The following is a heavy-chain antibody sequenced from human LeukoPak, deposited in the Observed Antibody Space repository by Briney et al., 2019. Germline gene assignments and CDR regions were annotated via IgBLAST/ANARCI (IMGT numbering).Heavy chain of an antibody. CDR1: GHTFMNYG. CDR3: ASRSRGRGGDAFDI. D-gene: IGHD6-13*01. CDR2: ISAKNGNT. J-gene: IGHJ3*02. V-gene: IGHV1-18*01. Sequence: GASVKVSCKASGHTFMNYGVSWVRQAPGQGLEWMGWISAKNGNTNYAQNFQGRVTMTTHSSTNTASMELMSLRSNDTAVYWCASRSRGRGGDAFDIWGQGTMVIVSS.